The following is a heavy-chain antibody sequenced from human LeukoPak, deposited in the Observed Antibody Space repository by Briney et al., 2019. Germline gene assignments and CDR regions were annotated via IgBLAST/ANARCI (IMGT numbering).Heavy chain of an antibody. CDR1: GGPISSYY. Sequence: SSETLSLTCTVSGGPISSYYWSWIRQPPGKGLEWIGYIYYSGSTNYNPSLKSRVTISVDTSKNQFSLKLSSVTAADTAVYYCAQSRGRDAFDIWGQGTMVTVSS. CDR2: IYYSGST. D-gene: IGHD3-10*01. J-gene: IGHJ3*02. V-gene: IGHV4-59*01. CDR3: AQSRGRDAFDI.